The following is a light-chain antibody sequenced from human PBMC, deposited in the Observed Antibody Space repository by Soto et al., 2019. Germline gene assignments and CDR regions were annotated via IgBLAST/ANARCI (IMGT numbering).Light chain of an antibody. V-gene: IGLV2-8*01. CDR2: EVS. CDR1: SSDVGGYNC. J-gene: IGLJ2*01. CDR3: SSYAGSNIPVV. Sequence: QSALTQPPSASGSPGQSVTISCTGTSSDVGGYNCVSWYQQHPGKAPKLMIYEVSKRPSGVPDRFSGSNSGNTASLTVSGLQAEDESDYYCSSYAGSNIPVVFGGGTKLTVL.